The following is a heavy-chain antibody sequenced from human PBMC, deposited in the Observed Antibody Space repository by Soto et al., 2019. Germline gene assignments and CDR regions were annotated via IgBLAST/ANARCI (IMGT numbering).Heavy chain of an antibody. Sequence: EVQLVESGGGSAQPGGSLRLSCAASGFTFRSYWMHWVRQPPGKGLVWVSRINSDGSSTNYADSVKGRFTISRDNAKNSLYLQINRLRGEDTAVYYCARDNWNSYWGQGTLVTVSS. CDR1: GFTFRSYW. CDR3: ARDNWNSY. V-gene: IGHV3-74*01. D-gene: IGHD1-1*01. J-gene: IGHJ4*02. CDR2: INSDGSST.